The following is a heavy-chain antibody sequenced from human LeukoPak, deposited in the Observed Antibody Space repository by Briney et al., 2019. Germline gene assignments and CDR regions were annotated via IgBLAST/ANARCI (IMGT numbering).Heavy chain of an antibody. CDR2: ISHDGSNK. Sequence: PGGSLRLSCAAFGFTFSNYGMHWVRQAPGKGLEWVAVISHDGSNKYYADSVKGRFTISRDNSKNTLYLQMNSLRAEDTAVYYCAKDRLPDYGDYVQPVDYWGQGTLVTVFS. D-gene: IGHD4-17*01. J-gene: IGHJ4*02. V-gene: IGHV3-30*18. CDR1: GFTFSNYG. CDR3: AKDRLPDYGDYVQPVDY.